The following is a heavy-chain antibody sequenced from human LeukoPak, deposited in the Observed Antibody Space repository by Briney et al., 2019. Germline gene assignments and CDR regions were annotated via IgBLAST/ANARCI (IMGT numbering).Heavy chain of an antibody. CDR2: IYTSGRT. D-gene: IGHD3-22*01. J-gene: IGHJ3*02. Sequence: SETLSLTCTVSGGSISSYYWRWIRQPAGRGLEWIGRIYTSGRTIYNPSLKSRVTMSVDTSKNQFSLKLSSVTAADTAVYYCARDRRVAYYDSSGLFHDAFDIWGQGTMVTVSS. V-gene: IGHV4-4*07. CDR3: ARDRRVAYYDSSGLFHDAFDI. CDR1: GGSISSYY.